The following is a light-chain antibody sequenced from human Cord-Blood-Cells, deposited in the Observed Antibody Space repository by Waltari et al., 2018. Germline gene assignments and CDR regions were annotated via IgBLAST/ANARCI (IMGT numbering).Light chain of an antibody. J-gene: IGLJ2*01. CDR1: SSDVGGYHF. CDR3: SSYTSSSTLV. V-gene: IGLV2-14*01. Sequence: QSALTQPASVSGSPGQSITISCTGTSSDVGGYHFVSWYQQHPGKAPKLIIYDVSNRPSGVSNRCSGSKSGNTASLTISGLQAEDEADYYCSSYTSSSTLVFGGGTKLTVL. CDR2: DVS.